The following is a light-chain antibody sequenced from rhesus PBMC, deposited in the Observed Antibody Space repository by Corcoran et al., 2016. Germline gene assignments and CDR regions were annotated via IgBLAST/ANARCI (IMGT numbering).Light chain of an antibody. CDR2: KAS. CDR1: ENVYKF. V-gene: IGKV1-74*01. CDR3: QHNYGTPYS. Sequence: DIQMTQSPSSLSASVGDRVTITCRTSENVYKFLNWYQQKPGKAPKVLIYKASTLQSGVPSRFSGRGSGTDYTFTINSLQSEDVATYYCQHNYGTPYSFGQGTKVEIK. J-gene: IGKJ2*01.